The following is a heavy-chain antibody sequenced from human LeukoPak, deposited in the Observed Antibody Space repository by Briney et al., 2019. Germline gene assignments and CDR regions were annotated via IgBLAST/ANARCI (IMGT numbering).Heavy chain of an antibody. CDR3: ARGGDYDFWSGKNYYYYMDV. Sequence: PSETLSLTCAVYGGSFSGYYWSWIRQPPGKGLEWIGEINHSGSTNYNPSLKSRVTISVDTSKNQFSLKLSSVTAADTAVYYCARGGDYDFWSGKNYYYYMDVWGKGTTVTVSS. CDR2: INHSGST. D-gene: IGHD3-3*01. V-gene: IGHV4-34*01. J-gene: IGHJ6*03. CDR1: GGSFSGYY.